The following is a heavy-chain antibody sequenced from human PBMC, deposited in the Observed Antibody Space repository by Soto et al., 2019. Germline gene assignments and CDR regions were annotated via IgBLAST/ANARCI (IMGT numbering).Heavy chain of an antibody. V-gene: IGHV1-69*01. D-gene: IGHD6-13*01. Sequence: QVQLVQSGAEVNKPGSSVKVSCKASGGTLNKHAITWVRRAPGQGLEWLGGIIPMFGIPNYPQKFQGRVTIPADDSTNTSHMELHSLTSDDTAVYYCARGGTSGWLKGAYDVWGQGTLVTVSS. CDR3: ARGGTSGWLKGAYDV. CDR1: GGTLNKHA. CDR2: IIPMFGIP. J-gene: IGHJ3*01.